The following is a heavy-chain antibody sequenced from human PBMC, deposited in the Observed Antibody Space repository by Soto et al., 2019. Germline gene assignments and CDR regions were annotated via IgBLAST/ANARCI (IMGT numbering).Heavy chain of an antibody. CDR1: GYSVRTYNW. J-gene: IGHJ4*02. V-gene: IGHV4-28*01. CDR2: IYYTGTT. D-gene: IGHD7-27*01. CDR3: ARTSRLNTGHLDY. Sequence: PPETLSLTCANPGYSVRTYNWWVWIRQPPGKGLEWIGYIYYTGTTYYNLSLKSRVSMSIDTATDQFSLNLGSVTAADTAVYYCARTSRLNTGHLDYWGQGILVTVPQ.